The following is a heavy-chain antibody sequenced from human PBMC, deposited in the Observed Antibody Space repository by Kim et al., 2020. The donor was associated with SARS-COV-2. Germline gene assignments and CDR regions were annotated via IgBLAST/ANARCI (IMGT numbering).Heavy chain of an antibody. V-gene: IGHV4-34*01. CDR2: IKHCGSN. CDR1: GESVSGFQ. D-gene: IGHD2-8*02. CDR3: ARGRAGVVPAPVLEIRPHYESFIMDV. Sequence: SESLSLTCAVYGESVSGFQGSWVRQPPGKGLEWIGQIKHCGSNNHNPSLKSRVTISTDTSKTQFPLQLTSVTAADTGFNYCARGRAGVVPAPVLEIRPHYESFIMDVCGRGTTVTVSS. J-gene: IGHJ6*02.